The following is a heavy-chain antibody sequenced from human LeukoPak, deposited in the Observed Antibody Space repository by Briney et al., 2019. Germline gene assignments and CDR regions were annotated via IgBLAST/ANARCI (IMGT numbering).Heavy chain of an antibody. D-gene: IGHD3-10*02. V-gene: IGHV3-43*01. Sequence: PEGSLRLSCATSGFNFHRYTIHWVRQAPGKGLEWVSLAGWAGGTTYYSDSVRGRFTISRDSGRNSVYLQMNSLTTDDTAFYFCAKELDTMFFDYWGQGALVTVSS. CDR3: AKELDTMFFDY. CDR1: GFNFHRYT. CDR2: AGWAGGTT. J-gene: IGHJ4*02.